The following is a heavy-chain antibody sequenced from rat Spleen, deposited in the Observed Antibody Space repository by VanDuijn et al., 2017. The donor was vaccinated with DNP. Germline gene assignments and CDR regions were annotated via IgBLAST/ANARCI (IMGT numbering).Heavy chain of an antibody. D-gene: IGHD4-4*01. J-gene: IGHJ2*01. V-gene: IGHV3-4*01. CDR2: ISYNGNT. CDR3: AVQLGVFDY. CDR1: GYTITSGY. Sequence: EIQLQESGPGLVKPSQSLSLTCSVTGYTITSGYDWNWIRKFPGNKMEWMGYISYNGNTDYNPSLKSRISITRDTSKNQFFLQLNSVTTEDSATYYCAVQLGVFDYWGQGVMVIVSS.